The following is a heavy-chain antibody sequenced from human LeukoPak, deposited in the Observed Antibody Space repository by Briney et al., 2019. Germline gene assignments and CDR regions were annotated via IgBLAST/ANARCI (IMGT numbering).Heavy chain of an antibody. J-gene: IGHJ6*03. D-gene: IGHD6-19*01. CDR1: GFTFSSYG. CDR2: IRYDGSNK. CDR3: AKGGGSSGWTTGYYYYYMDV. V-gene: IGHV3-30*02. Sequence: GGSLRLSCAASGFTFSSYGMHWVRQAPGKGLEWVAFIRYDGSNKYYADSVKGRFTISRDNSKNTLYLQMNSLRAEDTAVYYCAKGGGSSGWTTGYYYYYMDVWGKGTTVTISS.